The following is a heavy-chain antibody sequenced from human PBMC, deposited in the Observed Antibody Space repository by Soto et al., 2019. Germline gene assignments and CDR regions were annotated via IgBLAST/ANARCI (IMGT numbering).Heavy chain of an antibody. CDR3: AKDISGRGSFYYYYGMDV. CDR1: GFIFDDYA. V-gene: IGHV3-9*01. D-gene: IGHD1-26*01. J-gene: IGHJ6*02. Sequence: EEQLVESGGGLVQPGRSLRLSCAASGFIFDDYAMHWVRRPPGKGLEWVSGISWNSGSIGYADSVKARFTISRDNDKTTLYLQMNSLRAEDTALYYCAKDISGRGSFYYYYGMDVWGQGTTVTVSS. CDR2: ISWNSGSI.